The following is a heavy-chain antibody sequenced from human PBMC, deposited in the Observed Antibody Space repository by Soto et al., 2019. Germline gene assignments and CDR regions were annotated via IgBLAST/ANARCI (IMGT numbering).Heavy chain of an antibody. Sequence: EVQLVESGGDLVQPGGSLRLSCAVSGFTFSDHYMDWVRQAPGKGLEWVGRIRNIANSYNTDYAASVKGRFTILRDDSKNSLYLQMNSLKTEDTAMYYCARRITGTPPADGGSWGQGTLVTVSS. D-gene: IGHD1-7*01. CDR1: GFTFSDHY. J-gene: IGHJ5*02. CDR3: ARRITGTPPADGGS. CDR2: IRNIANSYNT. V-gene: IGHV3-72*01.